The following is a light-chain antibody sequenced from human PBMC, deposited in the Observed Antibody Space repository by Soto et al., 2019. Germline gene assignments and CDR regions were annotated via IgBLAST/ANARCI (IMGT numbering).Light chain of an antibody. Sequence: DIVVTQSPLSLPVTPGEPASISCRSSQSLLHGNGYNYLDWYLQKPGQSPQILIYLGSNRASGVPDRFSGSGSGTDFTLKISRVEAEDVGVYYCMQALQTPYTFGQGTKLEIK. CDR3: MQALQTPYT. CDR1: QSLLHGNGYNY. V-gene: IGKV2-28*01. CDR2: LGS. J-gene: IGKJ2*01.